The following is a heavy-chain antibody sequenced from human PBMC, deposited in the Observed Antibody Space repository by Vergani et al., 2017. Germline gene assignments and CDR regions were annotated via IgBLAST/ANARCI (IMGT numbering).Heavy chain of an antibody. V-gene: IGHV3-30-3*01. Sequence: QVQLVESGGGVVQPGRSLRLSCAASGFTFSSYAMHWVRQAPGKGLEWVAVISYDGSNKYYADSVKGRFTISRDNSKNTLYLQMTSLRAEDTAVYYCARDPSVAGTYYYYMDVWGKGTTVTVSS. D-gene: IGHD6-19*01. CDR1: GFTFSSYA. CDR2: ISYDGSNK. CDR3: ARDPSVAGTYYYYMDV. J-gene: IGHJ6*03.